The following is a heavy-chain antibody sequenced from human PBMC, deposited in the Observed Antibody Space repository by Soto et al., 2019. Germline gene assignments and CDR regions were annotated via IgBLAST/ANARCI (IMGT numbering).Heavy chain of an antibody. CDR3: ASQGDYYDSSGYYSRYFDY. CDR1: GGSISSSSYY. D-gene: IGHD3-22*01. Sequence: SETLSLTXTVSGGSISSSSYYWGWIRQPPGKGLEWIGSIYYSGSTYYNPSLKSRVTISVDTSKNQFSLKLSSVTAADTAVYYCASQGDYYDSSGYYSRYFDYWGQGTLVTVSS. V-gene: IGHV4-39*01. J-gene: IGHJ4*02. CDR2: IYYSGST.